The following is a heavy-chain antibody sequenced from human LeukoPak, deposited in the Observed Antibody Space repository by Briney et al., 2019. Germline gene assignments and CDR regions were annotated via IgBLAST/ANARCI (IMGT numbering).Heavy chain of an antibody. J-gene: IGHJ4*02. CDR1: GYTFTSYH. D-gene: IGHD3-22*01. CDR2: INPSGGST. V-gene: IGHV1-46*01. Sequence: GASVKVSCKASGYTFTSYHMHWVRQAPGQGLEWMGIINPSGGSTNYAQRFRGRVTMTTDTSTSTAYMEVRSLRSDDTAVYYCARDGSSGYSYYFDYWGQGTLVTVSS. CDR3: ARDGSSGYSYYFDY.